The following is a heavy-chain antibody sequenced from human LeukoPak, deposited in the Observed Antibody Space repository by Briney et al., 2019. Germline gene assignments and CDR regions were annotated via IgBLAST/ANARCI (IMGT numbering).Heavy chain of an antibody. Sequence: ASVKVSCKASGGTFSSYAISWVRQAPGQGLEWMGRIIPILGIANYAQKFQGRVTLTRDTSTSTVYMELSSLRSDDTAVYYCARQQGLQNLNFDYWGQGTLVTVSS. CDR1: GGTFSSYA. CDR3: ARQQGLQNLNFDY. D-gene: IGHD4-11*01. J-gene: IGHJ4*02. CDR2: IIPILGIA. V-gene: IGHV1-69*04.